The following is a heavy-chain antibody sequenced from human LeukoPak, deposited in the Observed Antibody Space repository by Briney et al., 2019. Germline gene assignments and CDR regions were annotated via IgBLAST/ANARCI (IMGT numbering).Heavy chain of an antibody. D-gene: IGHD3-22*01. CDR1: GASMTSNY. Sequence: PADTLSLTCTVCGASMTSNYGNWLRHPPGKGLEWIGYVYYSGRTNYNPSLKSRVTISVDTSKNQFSLRLSSVTAADTAVYYCARWNYYNSIRYFDYWGQGTLVTVSS. CDR2: VYYSGRT. J-gene: IGHJ4*02. CDR3: ARWNYYNSIRYFDY. V-gene: IGHV4-59*07.